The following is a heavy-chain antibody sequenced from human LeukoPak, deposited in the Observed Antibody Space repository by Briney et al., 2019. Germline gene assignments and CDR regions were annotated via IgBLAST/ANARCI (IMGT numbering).Heavy chain of an antibody. Sequence: GGSLRLSCAASGLTFSSYAMSWVRQAPGKGLERVSAISGSGGNTYYADSVKGRFTISRDNSKSTLYLQMNSLRAEDTAVYYCAKLNLRPGDYWGQGTLVTVSS. D-gene: IGHD5/OR15-5a*01. J-gene: IGHJ4*02. CDR3: AKLNLRPGDY. CDR1: GLTFSSYA. CDR2: ISGSGGNT. V-gene: IGHV3-23*01.